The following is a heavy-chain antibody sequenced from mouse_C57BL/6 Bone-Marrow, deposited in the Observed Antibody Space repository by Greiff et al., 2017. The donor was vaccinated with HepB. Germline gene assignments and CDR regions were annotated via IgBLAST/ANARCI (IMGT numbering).Heavy chain of an antibody. CDR1: GYTFTSYW. CDR3: ARGRRDYGNYSFYAMDY. D-gene: IGHD2-1*01. Sequence: VKLQQPGAELVKPGASVKMSCKASGYTFTSYWITWVKQRPGQGLEWIGDIYPGSGSTNYNEKFKSKATLTVDTSSSTAYMQLSSLTSEDSAVYYCARGRRDYGNYSFYAMDYWGQGTSVTVSS. CDR2: IYPGSGST. J-gene: IGHJ4*01. V-gene: IGHV1-55*01.